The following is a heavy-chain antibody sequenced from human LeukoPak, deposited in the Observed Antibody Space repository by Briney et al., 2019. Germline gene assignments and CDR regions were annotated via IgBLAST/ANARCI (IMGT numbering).Heavy chain of an antibody. V-gene: IGHV3-74*01. Sequence: GGSLRLSCIASGSSFSGHWMHWARQLPGKGLVWVSRISPTGSTTSYADSVKGRFTVSRDNAKNTLYLQVNNLRAEDTAVYYCARGPNSNWSGLDFWGQGTLLTVSS. CDR1: GSSFSGHW. J-gene: IGHJ4*02. CDR3: ARGPNSNWSGLDF. CDR2: ISPTGSTT. D-gene: IGHD6-6*01.